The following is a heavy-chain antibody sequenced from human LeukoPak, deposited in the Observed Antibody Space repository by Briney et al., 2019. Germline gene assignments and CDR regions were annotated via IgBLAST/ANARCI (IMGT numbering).Heavy chain of an antibody. CDR1: GFTFSDYY. CDR2: ISSSSSYT. J-gene: IGHJ6*02. D-gene: IGHD6-13*01. V-gene: IGHV3-11*03. Sequence: GGSLRLSCAASGFTFSDYYMSWIRQAPGKGLEWVSYISSSSSYTNYADSVKGRFTISRDNSKNTLYLQMNSLRGEDTAVYYCARGPWSAAGYNGMDVWGQGTTVTVSS. CDR3: ARGPWSAAGYNGMDV.